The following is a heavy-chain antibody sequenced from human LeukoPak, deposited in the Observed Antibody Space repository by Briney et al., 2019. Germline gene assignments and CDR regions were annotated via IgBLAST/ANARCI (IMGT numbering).Heavy chain of an antibody. Sequence: GASVKVSCKASGYTFTSYAMNWVRQAPGQGLEWMGWINTNTGNPSYAQGFTGRFVFSLDTSVSTAYLQISSLKAEDTAVYYCARGGRGRWLQPPREDYWGQGTLVTVSS. J-gene: IGHJ4*02. D-gene: IGHD5-24*01. CDR1: GYTFTSYA. V-gene: IGHV7-4-1*02. CDR2: INTNTGNP. CDR3: ARGGRGRWLQPPREDY.